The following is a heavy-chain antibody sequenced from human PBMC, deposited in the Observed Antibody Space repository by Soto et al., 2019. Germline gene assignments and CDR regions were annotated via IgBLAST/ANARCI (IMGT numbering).Heavy chain of an antibody. V-gene: IGHV4-39*02. D-gene: IGHD2-2*02. CDR2: IYYSGST. CDR1: GGSISSSSYY. Sequence: SETLSLTCTVSGGSISSSSYYWGWIRQPPGKGLEWIGSIYYSGSTYYNPSLKSRVTISVDTSKNQFSLKLSSVTAADTAVYYCARDACSSTSCYKPFDPWGQGTLVTVSS. J-gene: IGHJ5*02. CDR3: ARDACSSTSCYKPFDP.